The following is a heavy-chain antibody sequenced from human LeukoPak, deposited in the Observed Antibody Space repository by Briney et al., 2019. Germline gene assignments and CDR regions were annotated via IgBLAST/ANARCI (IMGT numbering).Heavy chain of an antibody. V-gene: IGHV3-23*01. CDR1: GLTFSNYA. CDR2: ISGRGDTT. J-gene: IGHJ4*02. Sequence: GGSLRLYCADSGLTFSNYAMSWLRQAPGNGLEWVTAISGRGDTTYYADSVKGRFTISRDNSKNTLYLQMNSLRADDTAVYYCAQSRTSSWTGGGYFDYWGQGTLVTVS. CDR3: AQSRTSSWTGGGYFDY. D-gene: IGHD2-2*01.